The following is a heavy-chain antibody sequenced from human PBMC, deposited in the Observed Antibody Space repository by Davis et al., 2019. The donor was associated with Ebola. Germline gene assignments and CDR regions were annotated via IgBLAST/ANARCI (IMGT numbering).Heavy chain of an antibody. Sequence: GESLKISCAASGFTFSTYAMSWVRQAPGKGLEWVSTLSATGSHSYYADSVRGRFTISRDNSKSTLYLQMSSLRDEDTAVYYCAKQGSWNYWDWGQETLLTVSS. CDR2: LSATGSHS. V-gene: IGHV3-23*01. D-gene: IGHD6-13*01. CDR3: AKQGSWNYWD. CDR1: GFTFSTYA. J-gene: IGHJ4*02.